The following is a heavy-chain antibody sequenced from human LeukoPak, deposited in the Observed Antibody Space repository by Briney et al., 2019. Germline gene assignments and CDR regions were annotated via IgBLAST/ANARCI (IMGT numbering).Heavy chain of an antibody. Sequence: KPSETLSLTCTVSGGSISSSSYYWGWIRQPPGKGLEWIGSIYYGGSTYYNPSLKSRVTISVDTSKNQFSMKLSSVTAADTAVYYCARHRKYQLLTHFDYWGQGTLVTVSS. J-gene: IGHJ4*02. CDR2: IYYGGST. CDR3: ARHRKYQLLTHFDY. D-gene: IGHD2-2*01. CDR1: GGSISSSSYY. V-gene: IGHV4-39*01.